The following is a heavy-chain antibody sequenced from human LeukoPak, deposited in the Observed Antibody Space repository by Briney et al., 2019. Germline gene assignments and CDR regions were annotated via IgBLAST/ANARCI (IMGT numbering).Heavy chain of an antibody. CDR3: AKLIAVGDYDY. V-gene: IGHV3-23*01. CDR2: ISGSGGST. D-gene: IGHD3-10*01. J-gene: IGHJ4*02. Sequence: AGGSLRLSCAASGFTFSSYAMSWVRQAPVKGLEWVSAISGSGGSTYYADSVKGRFTISRDNSKNTLYPQMNSRRAEDTAVYYCAKLIAVGDYDYWGQGTLVTVSS. CDR1: GFTFSSYA.